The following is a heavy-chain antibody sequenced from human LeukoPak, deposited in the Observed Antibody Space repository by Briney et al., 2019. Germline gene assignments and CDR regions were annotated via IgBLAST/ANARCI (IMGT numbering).Heavy chain of an antibody. Sequence: GGSLRLSCAASGFSFSSYSMNWVRQAPGKGLEWVSYIGVSSNTIYYADSVKGRFTISRDNAKNSLYLQMSSLRDEDTAVYYCARETRLHSGSYSNDAFDIWGQGTMVTVSS. CDR3: ARETRLHSGSYSNDAFDI. CDR1: GFSFSSYS. CDR2: IGVSSNTI. D-gene: IGHD1-26*01. J-gene: IGHJ3*02. V-gene: IGHV3-48*02.